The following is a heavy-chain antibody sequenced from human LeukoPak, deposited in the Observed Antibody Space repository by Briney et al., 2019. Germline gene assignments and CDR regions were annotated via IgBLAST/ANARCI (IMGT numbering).Heavy chain of an antibody. J-gene: IGHJ4*02. CDR3: ASLPYYYDSSGYGGQRVDY. D-gene: IGHD3-22*01. CDR1: GFTFSSYW. V-gene: IGHV3-7*01. CDR2: IKQDGSEK. Sequence: GGSLRLSCAASGFTFSSYWMSWVRQAPGKGLEWVANIKQDGSEKYYVDSVKGRFTISRDNAKNSLYLQMNSLRAEDTAVYYCASLPYYYDSSGYGGQRVDYWGQGTLVTVSS.